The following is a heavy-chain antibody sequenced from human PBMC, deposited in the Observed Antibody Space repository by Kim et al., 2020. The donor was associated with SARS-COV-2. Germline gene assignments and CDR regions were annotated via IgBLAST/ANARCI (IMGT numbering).Heavy chain of an antibody. CDR3: ARVRRVTTVTTGDYYGMDV. D-gene: IGHD4-17*01. CDR2: INPSGGST. V-gene: IGHV1-46*01. J-gene: IGHJ6*02. CDR1: GYTFTSYY. Sequence: ASVKVSCKASGYTFTSYYMHWVRQAPGQGLEWMGIINPSGGSTSYAQKFQGRVTMTRDTSTSTVYMELSSLRSEDTAVYYCARVRRVTTVTTGDYYGMDVWGQGATVTVSS.